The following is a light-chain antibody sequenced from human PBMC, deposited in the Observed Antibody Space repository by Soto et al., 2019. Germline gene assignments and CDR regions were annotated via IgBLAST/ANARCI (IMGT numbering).Light chain of an antibody. V-gene: IGLV6-57*01. CDR2: EDN. J-gene: IGLJ3*02. CDR3: QSYDATNQV. Sequence: NFMLTQPHSVSESPGRTVTISCTRSRGSIASNYVQWYQQRTGSSPTTVIYEDNQRPSGDPDRFSGSIDSSSNSASLTISGLETEDEADYYCQSYDATNQVFGGGTKLTVL. CDR1: RGSIASNY.